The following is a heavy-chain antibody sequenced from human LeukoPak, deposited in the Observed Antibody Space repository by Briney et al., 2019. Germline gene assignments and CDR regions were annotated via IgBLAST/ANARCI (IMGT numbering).Heavy chain of an antibody. Sequence: ASVKVSSKASGYTFTSYYMHWVRQAPGQGLEWMGIINPSGGSTSYAQKFQGRVTMTRDMSTSTVYMELSSLRSEDTAVYYCAGEKILDTGMVLPGYFDYWGQGTLVTVSS. J-gene: IGHJ4*02. CDR2: INPSGGST. V-gene: IGHV1-46*01. CDR1: GYTFTSYY. CDR3: AGEKILDTGMVLPGYFDY. D-gene: IGHD5-18*01.